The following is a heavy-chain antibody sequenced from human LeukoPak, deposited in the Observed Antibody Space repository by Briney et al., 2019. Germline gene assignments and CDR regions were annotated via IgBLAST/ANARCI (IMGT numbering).Heavy chain of an antibody. CDR2: INANGGRT. J-gene: IGHJ6*02. CDR1: GFTFDGYA. V-gene: IGHV3-43*02. Sequence: GGSLRLSCVASGFTFDGYAMHGVRQAPGKGLEWVSLINANGGRTYYADSVNGRFTISRDNSKNSLYLQMNSLRSEDSAVYYCATWAFYHGMDVWGQGTTVIVSS. CDR3: ATWAFYHGMDV. D-gene: IGHD2/OR15-2a*01.